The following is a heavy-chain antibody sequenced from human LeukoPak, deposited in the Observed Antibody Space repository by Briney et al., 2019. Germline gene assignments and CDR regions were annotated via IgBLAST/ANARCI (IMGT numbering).Heavy chain of an antibody. CDR2: IHYSGST. V-gene: IGHV4-39*07. Sequence: SETLSLTCTVSGGSISSSSYYWGWIRQPPGKGLEWIGSIHYSGSTYNNPSLNSRVTISVDTSKNQFSLKLSSVTAADTAVYYCARDGLYGSGSYYRNWFDPWGQGTLVTVSS. CDR1: GGSISSSSYY. D-gene: IGHD3-10*01. CDR3: ARDGLYGSGSYYRNWFDP. J-gene: IGHJ5*02.